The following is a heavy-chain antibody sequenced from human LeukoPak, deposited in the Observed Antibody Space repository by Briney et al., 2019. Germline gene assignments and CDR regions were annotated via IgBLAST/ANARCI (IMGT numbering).Heavy chain of an antibody. Sequence: SETLSLTCAVYGGSFTGYYWSWIRQPPGKGLEWTGEINHSGSTTYNPSLKSRVTISADTSKNQFSLKLSSVTAADTAVFYCARGPYSSGWSNYYYGMDVWGQGTTVTVSS. J-gene: IGHJ6*02. CDR2: INHSGST. D-gene: IGHD6-19*01. CDR3: ARGPYSSGWSNYYYGMDV. CDR1: GGSFTGYY. V-gene: IGHV4-34*01.